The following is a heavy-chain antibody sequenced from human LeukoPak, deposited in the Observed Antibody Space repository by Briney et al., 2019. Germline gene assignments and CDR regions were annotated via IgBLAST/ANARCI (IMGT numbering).Heavy chain of an antibody. J-gene: IGHJ4*02. CDR2: LSGSGINT. CDR1: GFTFNNYA. Sequence: GGSLRLSCAASGFTFNNYAMTWVRQAPGKGLEWVSGLSGSGINTHYTDSVKGRFTISRDNSKNTMYLQMNRLRAEDTGVYYCARHSSGNLQPFDSWGQGTLVTVSS. D-gene: IGHD3-22*01. V-gene: IGHV3-23*01. CDR3: ARHSSGNLQPFDS.